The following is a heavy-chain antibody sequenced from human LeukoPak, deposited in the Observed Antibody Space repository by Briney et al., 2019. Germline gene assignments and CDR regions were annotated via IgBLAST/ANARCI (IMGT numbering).Heavy chain of an antibody. J-gene: IGHJ4*02. Sequence: GGSLRLSCAASGFTFSSYAMSWVRQAPGKGLEWVSGISGSGDNTYYADSVKGRFTISRDNAKNSLYLQMNSLRAEDTAVYYCARDSSPFDYWGQGTLVTVSS. CDR1: GFTFSSYA. D-gene: IGHD6-6*01. CDR3: ARDSSPFDY. CDR2: ISGSGDNT. V-gene: IGHV3-23*01.